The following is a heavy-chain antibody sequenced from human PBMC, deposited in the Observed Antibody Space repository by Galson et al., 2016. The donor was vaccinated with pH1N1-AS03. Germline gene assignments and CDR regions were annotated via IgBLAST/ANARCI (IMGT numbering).Heavy chain of an antibody. V-gene: IGHV3-53*01. CDR1: GFTVSSKY. CDR3: ARDPSGDRSGWYYFDY. Sequence: SLRLSCAASGFTVSSKYMSWVRQAPEKGLEWVSSIYSGGSTYYTDSVKGRFTISRDDAKNSLYLQMNSLRAEDSALYYCARDPSGDRSGWYYFDYWGQGTLVTVSS. J-gene: IGHJ4*02. D-gene: IGHD6-19*01. CDR2: IYSGGST.